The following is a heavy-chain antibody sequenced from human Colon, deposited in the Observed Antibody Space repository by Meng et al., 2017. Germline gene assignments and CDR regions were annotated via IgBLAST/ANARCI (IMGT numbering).Heavy chain of an antibody. J-gene: IGHJ5*02. D-gene: IGHD3-3*01. V-gene: IGHV3-23*01. CDR3: ACDFWSATSYKWFDP. CDR2: ISGNGGTP. CDR1: GFTFSNYA. Sequence: GESLKISCAAFGFTFSNYAMSWVRQAPGTGLEWVSTISGNGGTPYYADSVKGRFTISRDNSKNTLYLQMNSLRAEDTALYYCACDFWSATSYKWFDPWGQGTLVTVSS.